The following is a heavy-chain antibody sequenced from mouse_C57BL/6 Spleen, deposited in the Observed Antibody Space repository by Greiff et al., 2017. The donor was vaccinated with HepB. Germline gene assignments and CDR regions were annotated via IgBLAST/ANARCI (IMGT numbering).Heavy chain of an antibody. Sequence: QVQLQQPGAELVKPGASVKLSCKASGYTFTSYWMHWVKQRPGRGLEWIGRIDPNSGGTKYNEKFKSKATLTVDTPSSTAYMQLSSLTSEVSAVYYCARRIFDYWGQGTTLTVSS. V-gene: IGHV1-72*01. CDR2: IDPNSGGT. J-gene: IGHJ2*01. CDR1: GYTFTSYW. CDR3: ARRIFDY.